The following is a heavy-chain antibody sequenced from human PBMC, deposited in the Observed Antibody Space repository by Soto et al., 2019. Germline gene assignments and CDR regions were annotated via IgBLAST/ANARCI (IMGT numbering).Heavy chain of an antibody. D-gene: IGHD1-26*01. CDR2: IYHTGST. CDR3: ARGSGSVRRRNCDD. J-gene: IGHJ4*02. Sequence: SETLSLTCSVSGGSISTVGHYWTWIRQPPGKGLEWIGSIYHTGSTYYSKSLRSRLTMSVDTSKNQFSLRLSSVTAADTAVYYCARGSGSVRRRNCDDWGQGSLVTVSS. CDR1: GGSISTVGHY. V-gene: IGHV4-31*03.